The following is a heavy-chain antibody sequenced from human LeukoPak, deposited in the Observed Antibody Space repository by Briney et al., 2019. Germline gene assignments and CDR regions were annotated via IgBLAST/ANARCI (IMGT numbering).Heavy chain of an antibody. Sequence: GGSLRLSCAASGFTFTTYAINWVRQAPGKGLEWVTGISGDGDKAFYADSVKGRFTISRDNSKNTVSLQMTSLRAEDTALYYCAKDLALAGTGGGFDVWGQGTGVTVSS. CDR3: AKDLALAGTGGGFDV. V-gene: IGHV3-23*01. CDR1: GFTFTTYA. J-gene: IGHJ3*01. D-gene: IGHD6-19*01. CDR2: ISGDGDKA.